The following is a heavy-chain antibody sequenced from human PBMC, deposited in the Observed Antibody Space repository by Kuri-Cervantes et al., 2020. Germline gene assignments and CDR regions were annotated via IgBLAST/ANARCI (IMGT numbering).Heavy chain of an antibody. CDR1: GYTFTSYD. Sequence: ASVKVSCKASGYTFTSYDINWVRQAAGQGLEWMGLMSPKSGGTNYAQKFQGRVTMSVDTSKNQFSLKLSSVTAADTAVYYCARGAGSSGWYLQWFDPWGQGTLVTVSS. D-gene: IGHD6-19*01. V-gene: IGHV1-2*02. CDR3: ARGAGSSGWYLQWFDP. J-gene: IGHJ5*02. CDR2: MSPKSGGT.